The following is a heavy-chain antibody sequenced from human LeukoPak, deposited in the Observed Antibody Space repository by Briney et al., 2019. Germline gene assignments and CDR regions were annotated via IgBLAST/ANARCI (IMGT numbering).Heavy chain of an antibody. J-gene: IGHJ5*02. D-gene: IGHD4-17*01. V-gene: IGHV7-4-1*02. CDR1: GYSLIRYA. Sequence: GASVKVSCKASGYSLIRYAINWVGQAPGQAPEWMGWINSYTGDPTYAQGFTGRFVFTIDTSVNTAYLQISSLEAEDTAVYYCVRDVPDGDVTTFDRWGQGTLITVSS. CDR2: INSYTGDP. CDR3: VRDVPDGDVTTFDR.